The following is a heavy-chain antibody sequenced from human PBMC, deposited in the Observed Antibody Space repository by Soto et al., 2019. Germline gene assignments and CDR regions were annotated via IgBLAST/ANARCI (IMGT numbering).Heavy chain of an antibody. V-gene: IGHV3-66*01. CDR1: GFTVSNYH. CDR3: TRVHNSSYSDFNI. Sequence: GGSLRLSCAASGFTVSNYHMNWVRRAPGKGLEWVSVIYTAGSADFADSVKGRFSISRDDSKNTLYLQMSSLRAEDTAVYYCTRVHNSSYSDFNIWGEGTLVSVSS. CDR2: IYTAGSA. J-gene: IGHJ3*02. D-gene: IGHD6-13*01.